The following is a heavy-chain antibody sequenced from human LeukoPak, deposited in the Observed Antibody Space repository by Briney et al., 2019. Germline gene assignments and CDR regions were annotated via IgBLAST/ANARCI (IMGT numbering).Heavy chain of an antibody. CDR3: ARAHSLYCSSTSCYKHYFDY. D-gene: IGHD2-2*01. V-gene: IGHV3-30-3*01. CDR1: GFTFSSYA. Sequence: HPGGSLRLSCAASGFTFSSYAMHWVRQAPGKGLESVAVISYDGSNKYYADSVKGRFTISRDNSKNTLYLQMNSLRAEDTAVYYCARAHSLYCSSTSCYKHYFDYWGQGTLVTVSS. CDR2: ISYDGSNK. J-gene: IGHJ4*02.